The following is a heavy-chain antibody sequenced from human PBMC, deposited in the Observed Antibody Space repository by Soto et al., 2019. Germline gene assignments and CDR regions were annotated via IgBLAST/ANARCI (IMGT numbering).Heavy chain of an antibody. CDR1: GVSITTNGYS. Sequence: SETLSLTCAVSGVSITTNGYSFICIRQPPGKGLELIGYIYPSGTIFYNPSLNSRVTISADTSNNQFSLKLTSVTAADTAVYFCATYTAFAKYYFDYWGRGTLVTVS. CDR3: ATYTAFAKYYFDY. D-gene: IGHD3-16*01. V-gene: IGHV4-30-2*01. J-gene: IGHJ4*02. CDR2: IYPSGTI.